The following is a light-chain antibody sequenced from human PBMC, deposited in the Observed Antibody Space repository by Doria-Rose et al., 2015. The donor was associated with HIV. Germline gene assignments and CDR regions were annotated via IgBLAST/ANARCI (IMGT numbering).Light chain of an antibody. CDR1: QSFSSTY. V-gene: IGKV3-20*01. CDR2: DGS. Sequence: TQPPGTLSLSPGERATPSCRASQSFSSTYLAWYQQKPGQAPSLLIYDGSTRATGISDRFSASGSGTDFTLTINRLEPEDFALYYCHQYGTSWTFGQGTKVEI. CDR3: HQYGTSWT. J-gene: IGKJ1*01.